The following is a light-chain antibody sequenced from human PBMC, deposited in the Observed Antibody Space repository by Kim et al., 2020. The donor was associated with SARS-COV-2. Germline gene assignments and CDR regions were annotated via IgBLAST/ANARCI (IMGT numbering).Light chain of an antibody. CDR2: DVT. J-gene: IGLJ1*01. V-gene: IGLV2-14*01. CDR1: TSDVGGYNF. CDR3: SSYTFSTKGV. Sequence: QSALTQPASVSGSPGQSITISCTGPTSDVGGYNFVSWYQQHPGKAPKLIIYDVTKRPSGVSNRFSGFKSGNTASLTISGLQAEDEADYYCSSYTFSTKGVFGTGTKVTVL.